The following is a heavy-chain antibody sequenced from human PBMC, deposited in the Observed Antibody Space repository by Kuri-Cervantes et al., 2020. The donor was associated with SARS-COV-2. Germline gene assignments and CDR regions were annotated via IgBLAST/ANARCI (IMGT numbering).Heavy chain of an antibody. CDR2: IKSKTDGGTT. CDR3: TRVRYSYGQRDAFDI. Sequence: GESLKISCAASGFTFSNAWMNWVRQAPGKGLEWVGRIKSKTDGGTTDYAAPVKGRFTISRDDSKNTLYLQMNSLKPEDTAVYYCTRVRYSYGQRDAFDIWGQGTMVTVSS. V-gene: IGHV3-15*07. D-gene: IGHD5-18*01. CDR1: GFTFSNAW. J-gene: IGHJ3*02.